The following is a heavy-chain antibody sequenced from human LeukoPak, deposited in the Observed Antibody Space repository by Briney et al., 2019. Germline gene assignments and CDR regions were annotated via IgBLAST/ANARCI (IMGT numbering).Heavy chain of an antibody. CDR1: GFTVSSNY. CDR2: IYSGGST. Sequence: GGSLRLSCAASGFTVSSNYMSWVRQAPGKGLEWVSVIYSGGSTYYADSVKGRFTISRDNSKNTPYLQMNSLRAEDTAVYYCARDLGVFYCGGDCLGFDYWGQGTLVTVSS. CDR3: ARDLGVFYCGGDCLGFDY. J-gene: IGHJ4*02. D-gene: IGHD2-21*02. V-gene: IGHV3-53*01.